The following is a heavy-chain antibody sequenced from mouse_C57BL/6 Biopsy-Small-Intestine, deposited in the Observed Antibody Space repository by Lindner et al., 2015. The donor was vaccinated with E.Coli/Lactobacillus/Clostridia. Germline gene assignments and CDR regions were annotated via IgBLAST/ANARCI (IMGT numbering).Heavy chain of an antibody. D-gene: IGHD1-2*01. CDR1: GYSITSNH. CDR3: ARRYGSPFDY. Sequence: VQLQESGPELVKSGTSVKISCVASGYSITSNHVNWVKQSPEKSLEWIGEINPSTGGTTYNEKFRAKATLTVNKSSSTAYMELRSLTSEDSAVYYCARRYGSPFDYWGQGTTLTVSS. J-gene: IGHJ2*01. CDR2: INPSTGGT. V-gene: IGHV1-42*01.